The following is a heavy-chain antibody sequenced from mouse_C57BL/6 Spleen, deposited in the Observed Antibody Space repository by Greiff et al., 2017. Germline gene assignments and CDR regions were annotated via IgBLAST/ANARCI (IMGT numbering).Heavy chain of an antibody. J-gene: IGHJ4*01. V-gene: IGHV2-2*01. CDR1: GFSLTSYG. CDR3: ARMGDGYLLYYAMDY. Sequence: VQVVESGPGLVQPSQSLSITCTVSGFSLTSYGVHWVRQSPGKGLEWLGVIWSGGSTDYNAAFISRLSISKDNSKSQVFFKMNSLQADDTAIYYCARMGDGYLLYYAMDYWGQGTSVTVSS. D-gene: IGHD2-3*01. CDR2: IWSGGST.